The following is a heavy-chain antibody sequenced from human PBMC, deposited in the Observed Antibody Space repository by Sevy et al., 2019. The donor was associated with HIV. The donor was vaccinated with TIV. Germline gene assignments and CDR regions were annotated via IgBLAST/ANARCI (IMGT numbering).Heavy chain of an antibody. Sequence: GGSLRLSCAASGFTFSYSGMHWVRQAPGKGLEWLTFIQFDGSSQYYADSVKGRFTILRDNSKNPLYLQMNSLRAEDTAVYYCAKEGKNYGPADYWGQGTLVTVSS. CDR1: GFTFSYSG. CDR3: AKEGKNYGPADY. V-gene: IGHV3-30*02. CDR2: IQFDGSSQ. D-gene: IGHD3-10*01. J-gene: IGHJ4*02.